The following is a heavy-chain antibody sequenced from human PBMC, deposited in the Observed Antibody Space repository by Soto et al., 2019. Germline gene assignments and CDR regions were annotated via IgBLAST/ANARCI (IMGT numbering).Heavy chain of an antibody. CDR2: INPNSGGT. J-gene: IGHJ5*02. CDR3: ARGRIAAVGWFDP. D-gene: IGHD6-13*01. Sequence: WASVKVSCKASGYTFTGYYMHWVRQAPGQGLEWMGWINPNSGGTNYAQKFQGRVTMTRDTSISTAYMELSRLRSDDTAVYYCARGRIAAVGWFDPWGQGTLVTVSS. V-gene: IGHV1-2*02. CDR1: GYTFTGYY.